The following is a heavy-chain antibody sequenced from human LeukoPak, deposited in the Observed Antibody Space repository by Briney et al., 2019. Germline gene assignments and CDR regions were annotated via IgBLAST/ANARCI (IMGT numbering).Heavy chain of an antibody. J-gene: IGHJ6*04. D-gene: IGHD3-10*01. V-gene: IGHV4-61*01. CDR2: MYYRGST. CDR1: GGSISSGSYY. Sequence: SETLSLTCTVSGGSISSGSYYWGWIRQPPGKGLEWIGDMYYRGSTNYNPSLKSRVTISIDTSKNQFSLKLNSVTAADTAVYYCARDPGRGAGRYSFIWGKGTTVTVSS. CDR3: ARDPGRGAGRYSFI.